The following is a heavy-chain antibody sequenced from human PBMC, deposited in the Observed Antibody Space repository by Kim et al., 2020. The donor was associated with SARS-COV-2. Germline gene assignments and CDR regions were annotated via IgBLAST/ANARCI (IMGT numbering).Heavy chain of an antibody. CDR2: INHSGST. V-gene: IGHV4-34*01. CDR3: AREMRQQLAFDP. J-gene: IGHJ5*02. CDR1: GGSFSGYY. Sequence: SETLSLTCAVYGGSFSGYYWSWIRQPPGKGLEWIGEINHSGSTNYNPSLKSRVTISVDTSKNQFSLKLSSVTAADTAVYYCAREMRQQLAFDPWGQGTLVTVSS. D-gene: IGHD6-13*01.